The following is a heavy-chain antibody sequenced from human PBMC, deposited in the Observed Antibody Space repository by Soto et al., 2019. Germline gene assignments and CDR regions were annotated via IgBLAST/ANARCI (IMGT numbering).Heavy chain of an antibody. D-gene: IGHD3-22*01. Sequence: VAVISYDGSNKYYADSVKGRFTISRDNSKNTLYLQMNSLRAEDTAVYYCAREDYYDSSGYYSSTPMDYWGQGTLVTVSS. CDR3: AREDYYDSSGYYSSTPMDY. V-gene: IGHV3-30-3*01. J-gene: IGHJ4*02. CDR2: ISYDGSNK.